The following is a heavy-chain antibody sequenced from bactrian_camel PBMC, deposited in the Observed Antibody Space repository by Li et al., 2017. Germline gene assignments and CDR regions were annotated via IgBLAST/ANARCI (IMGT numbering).Heavy chain of an antibody. Sequence: QVQLVESGGGSVQAGGSLRLSCAATGYTDNSYSMGWFRQAPGKEREGVAAIEPDDTSKYTDSVKGRFTIHKDIAKATLYLQMNSLKPEDTAMYYCAAPRAKGCLGGRWSLQAKEYGYWGQGTQVTVS. J-gene: IGHJ4*01. CDR2: IEPDDTS. V-gene: IGHV3S55*01. D-gene: IGHD6*01. CDR1: GYTDNSYS. CDR3: AAPRAKGCLGGRWSLQAKEYGY.